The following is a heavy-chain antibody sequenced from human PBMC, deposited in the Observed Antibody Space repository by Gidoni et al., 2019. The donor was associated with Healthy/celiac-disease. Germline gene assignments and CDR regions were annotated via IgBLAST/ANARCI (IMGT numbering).Heavy chain of an antibody. D-gene: IGHD3-10*01. CDR3: AKDLATMVDYFGMDV. CDR1: GFTFSSYG. CDR2: ISYDGSNK. V-gene: IGHV3-30*18. J-gene: IGHJ6*02. Sequence: QVQLVESGGGVVQPGRSLRLSCAASGFTFSSYGMHWVRQAPGKGLEWVAVISYDGSNKYYADSVKGRFTISRDNSKNTLYLQMNSLRAEDTAVYYCAKDLATMVDYFGMDVWGQGTTVTVSS.